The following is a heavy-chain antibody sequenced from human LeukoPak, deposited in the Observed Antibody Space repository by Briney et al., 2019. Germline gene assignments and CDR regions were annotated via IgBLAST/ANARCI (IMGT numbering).Heavy chain of an antibody. CDR2: ISGSGGST. D-gene: IGHD5-18*01. Sequence: PGGSLRLSCAASGFTFSSYAMSWVRQAPGKGLEWVSAISGSGGSTYYADSVKGRFTISRDNSKNTLYLQMNSLRAEDTAVYYCTTRYVDTAMVPLDYWGQGTLVTVSS. J-gene: IGHJ4*02. V-gene: IGHV3-23*01. CDR3: TTRYVDTAMVPLDY. CDR1: GFTFSSYA.